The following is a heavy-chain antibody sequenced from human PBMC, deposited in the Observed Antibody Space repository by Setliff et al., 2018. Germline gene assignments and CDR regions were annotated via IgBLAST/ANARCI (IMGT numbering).Heavy chain of an antibody. V-gene: IGHV4-38-2*01. CDR3: ARRETYYNFWSGYYAY. CDR1: GYSISSGYY. D-gene: IGHD3-3*01. Sequence: SETLSLTCAVSGYSISSGYYWGWIRQPPGKGLEWIGSIYYRGSTYHNPSLKSRVTVSVDTSKNQFSLKLSSVTAADTAVYYCARRETYYNFWSGYYAYWGQGTLVTVSS. J-gene: IGHJ4*02. CDR2: IYYRGST.